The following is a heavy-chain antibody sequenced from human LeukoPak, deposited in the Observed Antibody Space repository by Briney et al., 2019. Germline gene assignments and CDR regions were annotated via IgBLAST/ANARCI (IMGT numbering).Heavy chain of an antibody. CDR3: AKIPGDRPDV. Sequence: SETLSLTCTVSGGSIISSYWTWIRQPPGKGLEWIGYMYNSGRTTNYNPSLKSRATISMDTSKNQFSLNLKSVTAADTAIYYCAKIPGDRPDVWGQGTLVTVS. D-gene: IGHD7-27*01. CDR2: MYNSGRTT. J-gene: IGHJ4*02. CDR1: GGSIISSY. V-gene: IGHV4-59*03.